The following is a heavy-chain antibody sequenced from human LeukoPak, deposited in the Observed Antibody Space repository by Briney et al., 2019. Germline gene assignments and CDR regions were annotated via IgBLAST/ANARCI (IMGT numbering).Heavy chain of an antibody. CDR1: GYSISSGYY. Sequence: SETLSLTCTVSGYSISSGYYWGWIRQPPGKGLEGIGSIYHSGSTYYNPSLKSRVTISADTSKNQFSLKLSSVTAADTAVYYCARDRGRGLGRIAATGYFDYWGQGTLVTVSS. D-gene: IGHD6-13*01. V-gene: IGHV4-38-2*02. CDR2: IYHSGST. J-gene: IGHJ4*02. CDR3: ARDRGRGLGRIAATGYFDY.